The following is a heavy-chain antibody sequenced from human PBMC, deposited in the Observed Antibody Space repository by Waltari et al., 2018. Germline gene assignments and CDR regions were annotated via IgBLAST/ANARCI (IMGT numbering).Heavy chain of an antibody. CDR2: MNPNSGGT. J-gene: IGHJ4*02. V-gene: IGHV1-2*02. D-gene: IGHD2-15*01. Sequence: QVHLVQSGTEVKTPGASVRASCKASGYMFIDHYLHWVRQGPGQGLEWMGWMNPNSGGTNYAQKFQGRVIMTRDTSTSTAYMELSRITSDDTAIYYCARDGGFDFWGQGSLVTVSS. CDR1: GYMFIDHY. CDR3: ARDGGFDF.